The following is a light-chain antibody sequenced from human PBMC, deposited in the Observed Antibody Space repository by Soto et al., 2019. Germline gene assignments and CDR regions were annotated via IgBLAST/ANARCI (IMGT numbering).Light chain of an antibody. V-gene: IGLV1-44*01. CDR1: SSNIGSNN. CDR2: SNN. J-gene: IGLJ1*01. Sequence: QTVVTQPPSASGTPGQRVTISCSGRSSNIGSNNVNWYQQLPGTAPKLLIYSNNQRPSGVPDRFSGSKSGTSASLAISGLQSEDEADYYCAAWDDSLNGYVFGTGTKLTVL. CDR3: AAWDDSLNGYV.